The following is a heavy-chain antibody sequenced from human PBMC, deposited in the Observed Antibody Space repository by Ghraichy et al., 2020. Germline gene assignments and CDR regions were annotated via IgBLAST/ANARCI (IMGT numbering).Heavy chain of an antibody. CDR2: IYYSGST. D-gene: IGHD2-15*01. Sequence: GSLRLSCTVSGGSISSYYWSWIRHPPGKGLEWIGYIYYSGSTNYNPSLKSRVTISVDTSKNQFSLKLSSVTAADTAVYYCARRGTQYCSGGSCPVVFDYWGQGTLVTVSS. CDR3: ARRGTQYCSGGSCPVVFDY. V-gene: IGHV4-59*08. CDR1: GGSISSYY. J-gene: IGHJ4*02.